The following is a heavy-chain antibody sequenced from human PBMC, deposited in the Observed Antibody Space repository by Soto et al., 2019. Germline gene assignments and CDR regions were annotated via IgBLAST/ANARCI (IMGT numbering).Heavy chain of an antibody. CDR2: IHYSGRT. CDR3: VRVGVGIGNQFDP. J-gene: IGHJ5*02. CDR1: NGSISGFY. V-gene: IGHV4-59*12. D-gene: IGHD1-26*01. Sequence: PSETLSLTCSVSNGSISGFYWTWIRQPPGKILEWIGYIHYSGRTDYNPSLTSRATMSVDTSKNQFSLNLKSITAADTAVYYCVRVGVGIGNQFDPWGRGTLVTVSS.